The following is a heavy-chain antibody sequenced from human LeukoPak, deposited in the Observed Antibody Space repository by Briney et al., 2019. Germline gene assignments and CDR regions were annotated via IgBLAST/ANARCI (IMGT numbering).Heavy chain of an antibody. CDR3: ARDETGKSYGYGGVRY. Sequence: SETLSLTCTVSGGSISGYFWTWLRQPPGRGLEWIGYIDYSGSPDYNPSLKSRVTISIDTSRNQFSLKLTSVPAADTAVYYCARDETGKSYGYGGVRYWGQGALVAVSA. CDR1: GGSISGYF. V-gene: IGHV4-59*01. J-gene: IGHJ4*02. D-gene: IGHD3-16*01. CDR2: IDYSGSP.